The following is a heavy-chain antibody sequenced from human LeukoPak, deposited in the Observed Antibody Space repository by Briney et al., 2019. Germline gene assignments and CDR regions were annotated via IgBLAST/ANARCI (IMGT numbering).Heavy chain of an antibody. J-gene: IGHJ4*02. D-gene: IGHD3-10*01. Sequence: SETLSLTCTVSGGSISSSSYYWGWIRQPPGKGLEWIGSIYYSGSTYYNPSLKSRVTISVDTSKNQFSLKLSSVTAADTAVYYCASLSITMVRGDTEDYWGQGTLVTVSS. V-gene: IGHV4-39*07. CDR3: ASLSITMVRGDTEDY. CDR2: IYYSGST. CDR1: GGSISSSSYY.